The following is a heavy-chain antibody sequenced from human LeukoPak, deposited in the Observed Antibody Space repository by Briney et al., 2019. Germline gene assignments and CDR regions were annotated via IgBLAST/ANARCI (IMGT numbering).Heavy chain of an antibody. CDR1: GYTFSSYG. J-gene: IGHJ6*03. V-gene: IGHV1-18*01. Sequence: ASVKLSCKASGYTFSSYGISWVRQAPGQGLEWMGWISAYNGDTHYAQTFQGRVTMTTDKSTSTPYMELRSLRSDDTAMYYCARRGGKNYGDYLLYYYYMDVWGKGTTVTVSS. CDR2: ISAYNGDT. D-gene: IGHD4-17*01. CDR3: ARRGGKNYGDYLLYYYYMDV.